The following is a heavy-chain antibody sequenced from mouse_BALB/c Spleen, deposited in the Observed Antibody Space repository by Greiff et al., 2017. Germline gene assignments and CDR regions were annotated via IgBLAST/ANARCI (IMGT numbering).Heavy chain of an antibody. D-gene: IGHD1-1*01. CDR3: ARRDYGSSYGFAY. Sequence: VQLKQSGGGLVKPGGSLKLSCAASGFTFSDYYMYWVRQTPEKRLEWVATISDGGSYTYYPDSVKGRFTISRDNAKNNLYLQMSSLKSEDTAMYYCARRDYGSSYGFAYWGQGTLVTVSA. J-gene: IGHJ3*01. CDR1: GFTFSDYY. V-gene: IGHV5-4*02. CDR2: ISDGGSYT.